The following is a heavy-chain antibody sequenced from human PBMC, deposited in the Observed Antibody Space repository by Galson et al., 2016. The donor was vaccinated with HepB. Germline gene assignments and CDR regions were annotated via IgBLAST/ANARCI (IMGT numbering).Heavy chain of an antibody. CDR3: ARAIMTPSDNWFDP. CDR1: GYTFINYY. Sequence: SVKVSCKASGYTFINYYIHWVRQAPGQGLEWMGIINPLSGGTDYAQRFQGRVTMTRDTSTSTVSMELNSLRSEDTAVYYCARAIMTPSDNWFDPWGQGSLVTVSS. CDR2: INPLSGGT. D-gene: IGHD2-8*01. V-gene: IGHV1-46*01. J-gene: IGHJ5*02.